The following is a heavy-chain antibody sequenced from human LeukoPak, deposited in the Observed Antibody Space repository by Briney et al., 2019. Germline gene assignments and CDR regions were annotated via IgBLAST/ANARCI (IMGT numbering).Heavy chain of an antibody. V-gene: IGHV4-59*01. Sequence: PSETLSLTCTVSGDSISSYYWSWIRQPPGKGLEWIGYIYNSETTNYNPSLGSRVTISEDTSKNQFSLMLTSVTAADTAVYYCARVVYSHYWPEGMDVWGQGTTVTVSS. CDR2: IYNSETT. J-gene: IGHJ6*02. D-gene: IGHD4-11*01. CDR1: GDSISSYY. CDR3: ARVVYSHYWPEGMDV.